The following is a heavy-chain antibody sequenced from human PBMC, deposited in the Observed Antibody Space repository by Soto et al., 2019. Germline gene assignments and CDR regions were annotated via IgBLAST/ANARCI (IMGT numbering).Heavy chain of an antibody. CDR3: ANCPTLYAPTYNWFDP. V-gene: IGHV3-23*01. CDR2: ISSSGGST. Sequence: EVQLLESGGGLVQPGGSLRLSCAGSGFTFSSYAMTWVRQAPGKGLEWVSSISSSGGSTYYADSVKGRFTISRDSSKNTLYLQMNSLRAKDTAVYYCANCPTLYAPTYNWFDPWGQGTLVTVSS. CDR1: GFTFSSYA. D-gene: IGHD2-8*01. J-gene: IGHJ5*02.